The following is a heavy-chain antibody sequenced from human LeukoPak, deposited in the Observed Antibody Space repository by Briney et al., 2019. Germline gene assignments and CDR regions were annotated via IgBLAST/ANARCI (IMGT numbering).Heavy chain of an antibody. CDR1: GFTFSTYW. D-gene: IGHD2-15*01. CDR2: INQDGSQK. J-gene: IGHJ3*01. Sequence: GGSLRLSCAASGFTFSTYWMSWVRQAPGKGLEWVANINQDGSQKHYVDSVTGRFTISRDNAKNSLYLQVNSLRDEDTAVYYCAREVGSPAVRSAFDLWGQGTMVIVSS. V-gene: IGHV3-7*01. CDR3: AREVGSPAVRSAFDL.